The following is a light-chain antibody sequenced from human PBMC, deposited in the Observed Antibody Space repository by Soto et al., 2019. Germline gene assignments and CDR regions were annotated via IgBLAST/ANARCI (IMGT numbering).Light chain of an antibody. CDR2: RNN. J-gene: IGLJ2*01. CDR3: SSYTNSSTLVI. CDR1: SSNIGSNY. Sequence: QSVLTQPPSASGTPGQRVTISCSGSSSNIGSNYVYWYQQVPGTAPKLLIYRNNQRPSGVPDRFSGSKSGTSASLAISGLRSEDEADYYCSSYTNSSTLVIFGGGTKLTVL. V-gene: IGLV1-47*01.